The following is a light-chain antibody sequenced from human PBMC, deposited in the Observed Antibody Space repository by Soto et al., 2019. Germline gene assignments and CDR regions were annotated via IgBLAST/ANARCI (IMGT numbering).Light chain of an antibody. CDR2: DVN. V-gene: IGLV2-11*01. Sequence: QSVLTQPRSVSGSPGQSVTISCTGTSSDVGGYNYVSWYQQHPGKAPKLIIYDVNKRPSGVPDRFSGSKSGNTASLTISGLQADDEADYYCCSYAGSYTYWVFGGGTKLTVL. CDR3: CSYAGSYTYWV. CDR1: SSDVGGYNY. J-gene: IGLJ3*02.